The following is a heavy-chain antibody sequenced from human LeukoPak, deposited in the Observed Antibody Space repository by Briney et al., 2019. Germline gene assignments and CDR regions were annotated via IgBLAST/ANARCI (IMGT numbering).Heavy chain of an antibody. CDR2: IYSGGST. CDR3: ARHRYYFDY. Sequence: GGSLRLSCAASEFSVGSNYMNWVPQAPGKGLEWVSLIYSGGSTYYADSVKGRFTISRDNSKNTLYLQMNSLRAEDTAVYYCARHRYYFDYWGQGTLVTVSS. CDR1: EFSVGSNY. V-gene: IGHV3-66*04. J-gene: IGHJ4*02.